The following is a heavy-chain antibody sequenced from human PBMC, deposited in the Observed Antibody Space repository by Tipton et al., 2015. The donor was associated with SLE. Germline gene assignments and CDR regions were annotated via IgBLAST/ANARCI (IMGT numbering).Heavy chain of an antibody. D-gene: IGHD6-13*01. Sequence: SLRLSCAASGFTFSSYWMSWVRQAPGKGLEWVANIKQDGSEKYYVDSVKGRFTISRDNAKNSLYLQMNSLRAEDTAVYYCARVRQQLVHYYFDYWGQGTLVTVSS. CDR3: ARVRQQLVHYYFDY. CDR1: GFTFSSYW. V-gene: IGHV3-7*01. J-gene: IGHJ4*02. CDR2: IKQDGSEK.